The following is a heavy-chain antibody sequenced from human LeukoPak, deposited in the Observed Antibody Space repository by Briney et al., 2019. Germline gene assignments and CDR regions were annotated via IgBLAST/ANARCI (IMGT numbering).Heavy chain of an antibody. V-gene: IGHV4-39*01. CDR3: AILTSSYY. CDR2: IRYSESA. CDR1: GGSVSSTNYY. Sequence: SETLSLTCTVSGGSVSSTNYYWGWIRQPPGRGLEWIASIRYSESAYYSPSLKSRVTISVDTSKNQFSLSLRSLTAPDTAVYYCAILTSSYYWGPRNLVTVSS. J-gene: IGHJ4*02. D-gene: IGHD2-2*01.